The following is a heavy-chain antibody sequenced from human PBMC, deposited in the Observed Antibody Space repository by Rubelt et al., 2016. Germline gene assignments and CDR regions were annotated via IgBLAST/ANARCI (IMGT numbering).Heavy chain of an antibody. Sequence: QVQLVQSGAEVKKPGSSVKVSCKASGGTFSSYAISWVRQAPGQGLEWMGRIIPILGIANYAQKFQGRVTITADKSTSTASMGLSGLRSEDTAVYYCASSLPNLFGIAARDYYYYYGMDVWGQGTTVTVSS. D-gene: IGHD6-6*01. J-gene: IGHJ6*02. CDR3: ASSLPNLFGIAARDYYYYYGMDV. CDR1: GGTFSSYA. CDR2: IIPILGIA. V-gene: IGHV1-69*04.